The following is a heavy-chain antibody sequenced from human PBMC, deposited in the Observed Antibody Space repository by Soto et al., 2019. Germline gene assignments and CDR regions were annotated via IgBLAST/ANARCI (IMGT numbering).Heavy chain of an antibody. CDR2: ISWNSGRI. CDR3: AKEKGFGEPHFDYFDY. CDR1: GFTFDDYA. J-gene: IGHJ4*02. V-gene: IGHV3-9*01. D-gene: IGHD3-10*01. Sequence: GGSLRLSCAASGFTFDDYAMHWVRQAPGKGLEWVSGISWNSGRIGYADSVKGRFTISRDNAKNSLYLQMNSLRAEDTALYYCAKEKGFGEPHFDYFDYWGQGTLVTVSS.